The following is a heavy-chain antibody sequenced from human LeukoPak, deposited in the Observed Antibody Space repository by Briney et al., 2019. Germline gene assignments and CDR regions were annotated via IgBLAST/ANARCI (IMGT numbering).Heavy chain of an antibody. Sequence: SQTLSLTCSVSGGSISSGSYHWSWIRQPAGKGLEWIGRIYVGGSTNYNPSLKRRVTISADTSKNQFPLKVTSVTAADTAVYFCARLTPYGDYYFGNWGQGMSVTVSP. D-gene: IGHD4-17*01. CDR3: ARLTPYGDYYFGN. CDR2: IYVGGST. J-gene: IGHJ4*02. V-gene: IGHV4-61*02. CDR1: GGSISSGSYH.